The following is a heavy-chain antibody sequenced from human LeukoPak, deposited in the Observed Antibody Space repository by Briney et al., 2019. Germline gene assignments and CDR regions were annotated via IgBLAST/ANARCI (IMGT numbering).Heavy chain of an antibody. J-gene: IGHJ4*02. CDR3: AKLRGDF. CDR2: ISESGGST. CDR1: GFAFSSYA. V-gene: IGHV3-23*01. Sequence: GGSLRLSCAASGFAFSSYAMSWVRQAPGKGLEWVSSISESGGSTFYADSVRGRFTLSRDNSKNTLFLRMNSLRAEDTAVYYCAKLRGDFWGQGTLVTVSS.